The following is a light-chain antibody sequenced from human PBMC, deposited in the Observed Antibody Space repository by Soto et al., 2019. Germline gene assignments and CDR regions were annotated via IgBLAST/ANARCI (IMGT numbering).Light chain of an antibody. CDR1: QSVSSN. CDR2: DAS. Sequence: KGITQSASALSVSQGESATLYCRASQSVSSNLAWHQQKPGQAPRILMYDASTRATGISARFSGSGSGTEFTLTISSLQSEDFAVYYCQQYPNWLITFAQG. V-gene: IGKV3-15*01. CDR3: QQYPNWLIT. J-gene: IGKJ5*01.